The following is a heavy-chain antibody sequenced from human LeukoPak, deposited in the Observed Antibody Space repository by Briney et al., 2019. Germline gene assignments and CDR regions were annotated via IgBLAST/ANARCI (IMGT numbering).Heavy chain of an antibody. CDR2: IFYSGST. Sequence: PSETLSLTCTVSGGSISSSSSYWGWIRQPPGKGLEWIGNIFYSGSTYFNPSLKSRVTISVDTSKNQFSLKLSSVTAADTAVYYCARVANGVDAGYYYYMDVWGKGTTVTVSS. J-gene: IGHJ6*03. CDR1: GGSISSSSSY. D-gene: IGHD2-8*01. CDR3: ARVANGVDAGYYYYMDV. V-gene: IGHV4-39*07.